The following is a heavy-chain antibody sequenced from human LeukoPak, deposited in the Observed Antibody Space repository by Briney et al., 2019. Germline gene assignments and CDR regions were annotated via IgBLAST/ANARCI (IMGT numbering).Heavy chain of an antibody. CDR1: GFTFSSYA. D-gene: IGHD3-3*01. CDR2: IKQDGNEK. Sequence: GGSLRLSCAASGFTFSSYAMHWVRQAPGKGPEWVANIKQDGNEKYYVVSVRGRFTISRDNAKNSLYLQMNSLRAEDTAVYYCASFWSGYFDYWGQGTLVTGSS. CDR3: ASFWSGYFDY. V-gene: IGHV3-7*01. J-gene: IGHJ4*02.